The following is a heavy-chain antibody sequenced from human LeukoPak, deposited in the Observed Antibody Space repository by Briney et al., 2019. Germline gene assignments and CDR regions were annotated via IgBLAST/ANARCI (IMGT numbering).Heavy chain of an antibody. J-gene: IGHJ4*02. CDR1: GFTFSSYA. Sequence: GGSLRLSCAASGFTFSSYAMSWVRQAPGKGLEWVSVISGSGGSTYYAGSVRGRFTISRDTSKNTLYLQMNSLRAEDTAVYYCAKHRGSYGDSVFLDYWGQGTLVTVSS. V-gene: IGHV3-23*01. D-gene: IGHD4-17*01. CDR2: ISGSGGST. CDR3: AKHRGSYGDSVFLDY.